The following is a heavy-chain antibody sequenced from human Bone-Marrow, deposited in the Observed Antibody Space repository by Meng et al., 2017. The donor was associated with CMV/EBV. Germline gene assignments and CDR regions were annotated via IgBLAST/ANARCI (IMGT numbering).Heavy chain of an antibody. CDR3: ATISKGYYYYGMDV. V-gene: IGHV1-2*02. Sequence: ASVKVSCKASGYTFTTYDINWVRQATGQGLEWMGWINPNSGGTNYAQKFQGRVTMTRDTSISTAHMELSRLRSDDTAVYYCATISKGYYYYGMDVWGQGTTVTVSS. CDR2: INPNSGGT. J-gene: IGHJ6*02. D-gene: IGHD3-9*01. CDR1: GYTFTTYD.